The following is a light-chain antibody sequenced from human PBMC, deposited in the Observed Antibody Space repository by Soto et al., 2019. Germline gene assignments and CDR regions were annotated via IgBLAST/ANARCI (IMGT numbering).Light chain of an antibody. V-gene: IGKV1-27*01. Sequence: DIQMTQSPSSLSASIGDRVTITCRARQGISTYLAWYQQKPGKVPKLLIYAASTLQSGVPSRFSGSGSGTDFTLTINNLQPEDVATFYCQKHNGAPFTCGPGTKVDIK. J-gene: IGKJ3*01. CDR2: AAS. CDR3: QKHNGAPFT. CDR1: QGISTY.